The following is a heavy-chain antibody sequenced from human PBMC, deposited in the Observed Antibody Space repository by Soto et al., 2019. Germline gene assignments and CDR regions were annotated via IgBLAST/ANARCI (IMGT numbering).Heavy chain of an antibody. CDR3: AKGLRGVTYGFDY. CDR1: GFTFSSYA. J-gene: IGHJ4*02. V-gene: IGHV3-23*01. D-gene: IGHD5-12*01. CDR2: ISGSGGST. Sequence: EVQLLESGGGLVQRGGSLRLSCAASGFTFSSYAMSWVRQAPGKGLEWVSAISGSGGSTYYAASVKGLFTIYRDNSKNTLYLQMNSLRAEDTAVYYCAKGLRGVTYGFDYWGQGTLVTVSS.